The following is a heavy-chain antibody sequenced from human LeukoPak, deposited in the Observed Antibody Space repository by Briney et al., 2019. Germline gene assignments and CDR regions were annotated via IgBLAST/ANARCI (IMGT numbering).Heavy chain of an antibody. D-gene: IGHD1-1*01. CDR1: GFTFSTFA. CDR3: AKVNGYTYANYYYNYGMDV. V-gene: IGHV3-23*01. J-gene: IGHJ6*02. Sequence: GGSLRLSCAASGFTFSTFATNWVRQSPGKGLEWVSGFSVRTGGTYYADSVKGRFTISRDNSKNTLYLEMNSLRAEDTAVYYCAKVNGYTYANYYYNYGMDVWGQGTTVTVSS. CDR2: FSVRTGGT.